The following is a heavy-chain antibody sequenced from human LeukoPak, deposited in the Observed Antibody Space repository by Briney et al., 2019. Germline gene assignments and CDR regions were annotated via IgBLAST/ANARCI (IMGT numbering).Heavy chain of an antibody. CDR1: GGSFSGYY. Sequence: SETLSLTCAVYGGSFSGYYWSWIRQPPGKGLEWIGEINHSGSTNYNPSLKSRVTISVDTSKNQFSLKLSSVTAADTAVYYCARGRDGYNYVYYYYYYMDVWGKGTTATVSS. D-gene: IGHD5-24*01. CDR2: INHSGST. J-gene: IGHJ6*03. V-gene: IGHV4-34*01. CDR3: ARGRDGYNYVYYYYYYMDV.